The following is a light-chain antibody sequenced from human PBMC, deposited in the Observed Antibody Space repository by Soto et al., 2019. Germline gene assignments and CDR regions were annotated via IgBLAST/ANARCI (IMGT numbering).Light chain of an antibody. CDR2: GAS. CDR3: QQSYSIPPIT. V-gene: IGKV1-39*01. Sequence: IQMTQSPSSLSASVGSRFTITCRASQTINNNLNWYQQKPGKAPKLLIYGASSLQSGVPSRFSGSGSGTEFTLTIRSLQPEDFATYYCQQSYSIPPITFGQGTRREIK. J-gene: IGKJ5*01. CDR1: QTINNN.